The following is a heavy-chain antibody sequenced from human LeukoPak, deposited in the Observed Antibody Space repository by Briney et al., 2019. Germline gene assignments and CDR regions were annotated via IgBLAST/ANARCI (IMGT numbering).Heavy chain of an antibody. D-gene: IGHD6-19*01. CDR2: TNAGNGNT. CDR1: GYTFIDYA. CDR3: ARGIEASSGWYVIDY. V-gene: IGHV1-3*01. Sequence: ASVKVSCKASGYTFIDYAMHWVRQAPGQRLEWMGWTNAGNGNTKYSQKFQGRVIITRDTSATIAYMELSRLRSEDTAVYYCARGIEASSGWYVIDYWGQGTLVIVSS. J-gene: IGHJ4*02.